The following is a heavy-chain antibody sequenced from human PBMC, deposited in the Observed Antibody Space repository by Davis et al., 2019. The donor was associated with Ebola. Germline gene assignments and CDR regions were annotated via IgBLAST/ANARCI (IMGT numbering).Heavy chain of an antibody. D-gene: IGHD3-10*01. Sequence: PSETLSLTCTVSGGSISSSSYYWGWIRQPPGKGLEWIGSIYYSGSTYYNPSLKSRVTISVDTSKNQFSLKLSSVTAADTAVYYCARNWGQVWGYYGSGSYKNNWFDPWGQGTLVTVSS. CDR3: ARNWGQVWGYYGSGSYKNNWFDP. V-gene: IGHV4-39*01. J-gene: IGHJ5*02. CDR2: IYYSGST. CDR1: GGSISSSSYY.